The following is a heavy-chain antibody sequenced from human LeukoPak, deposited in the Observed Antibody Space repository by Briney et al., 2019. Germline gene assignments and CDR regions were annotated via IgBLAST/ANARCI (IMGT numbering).Heavy chain of an antibody. Sequence: ASVKVSCKASGYTFTSYDINWVRQATGQGLEWMGWISAYNGNTNYAQKLQGRVTMTTDTSTSTAYMELRSLRSDDTAVYYCAREGYSSSSSPYYYGMDVWGQGTTVTVSS. J-gene: IGHJ6*02. V-gene: IGHV1-18*01. D-gene: IGHD6-13*01. CDR3: AREGYSSSSSPYYYGMDV. CDR2: ISAYNGNT. CDR1: GYTFTSYD.